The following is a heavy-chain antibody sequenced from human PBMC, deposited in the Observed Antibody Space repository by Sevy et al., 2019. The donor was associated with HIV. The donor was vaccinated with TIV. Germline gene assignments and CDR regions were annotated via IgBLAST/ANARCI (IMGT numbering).Heavy chain of an antibody. J-gene: IGHJ4*02. D-gene: IGHD5-18*01. CDR3: AKGGSSYGDSYFDH. CDR2: ISGSGNSA. CDR1: GFTFSISA. V-gene: IGHV3-23*01. Sequence: GGSLRLSCAASGFTFSISAMTWVRQAPGKGLEWVSVISGSGNSAYYADSVKGRFTISRDNPKNTLSLQMNSLRAEDTAVYYCAKGGSSYGDSYFDHWGQGTLVTVSS.